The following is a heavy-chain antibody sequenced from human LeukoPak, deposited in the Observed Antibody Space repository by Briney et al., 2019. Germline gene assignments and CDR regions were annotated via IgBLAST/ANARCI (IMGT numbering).Heavy chain of an antibody. V-gene: IGHV4-34*01. J-gene: IGHJ3*02. CDR2: INHSGGT. CDR1: GGSFSGYY. CDR3: ARKYSYGTGPAFDI. Sequence: PSETLSLTCAVYGGSFSGYYWSWIRQPPGKGLEWIGEINHSGGTNYNPSLKSRVTISVDTSKNQFSLKLSSVTAADTAVYYCARKYSYGTGPAFDIWGQGTMVTVSS. D-gene: IGHD5-18*01.